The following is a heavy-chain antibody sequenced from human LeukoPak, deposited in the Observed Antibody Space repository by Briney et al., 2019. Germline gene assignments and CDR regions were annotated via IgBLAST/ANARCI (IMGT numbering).Heavy chain of an antibody. D-gene: IGHD3-10*01. V-gene: IGHV3-74*01. CDR1: GFTFSSYW. Sequence: GGSLRLSCAASGFTFSSYWMHWVRQAPGKGLVWVSRINTDGSSTSYADSVKGRFTISRDNAKNTLYLQMNSLRAEDTAVYYCAREPRRTMVRGVITWGQGTLVTVSS. CDR2: INTDGSST. CDR3: AREPRRTMVRGVIT. J-gene: IGHJ5*02.